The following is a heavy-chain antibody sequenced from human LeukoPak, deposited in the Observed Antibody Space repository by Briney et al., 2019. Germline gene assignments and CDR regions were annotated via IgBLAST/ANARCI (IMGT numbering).Heavy chain of an antibody. CDR1: GFTFSSYW. CDR3: ARESENYDILGWGPLTGDYYGMDV. D-gene: IGHD3-9*01. Sequence: GGSLRLSCAASGFTFSSYWMHWVRHAPGKGLLWVSRINSDGSITSYADSVKGRFTISRDNAKNTLYLQMNSLRDEDTAVYYCARESENYDILGWGPLTGDYYGMDVWGQGTTVTVSS. V-gene: IGHV3-74*01. CDR2: INSDGSIT. J-gene: IGHJ6*02.